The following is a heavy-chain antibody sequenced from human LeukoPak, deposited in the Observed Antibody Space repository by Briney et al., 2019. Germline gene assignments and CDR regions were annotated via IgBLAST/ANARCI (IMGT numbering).Heavy chain of an antibody. J-gene: IGHJ3*02. D-gene: IGHD6-19*01. CDR2: ISWNSGSI. CDR3: AKDINPSWSSGWYNSAFDI. Sequence: GGSLRLSCAASGFTFDDYAMHWVRQAPGKGLEWVSGISWNSGSIGYADSVKGRFTISRDNAKNSLYLQMNSLRAEDTALYYCAKDINPSWSSGWYNSAFDIWGQGTMVTVSS. V-gene: IGHV3-9*01. CDR1: GFTFDDYA.